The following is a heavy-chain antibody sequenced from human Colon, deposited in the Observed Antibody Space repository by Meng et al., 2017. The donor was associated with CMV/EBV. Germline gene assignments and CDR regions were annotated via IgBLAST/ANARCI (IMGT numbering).Heavy chain of an antibody. D-gene: IGHD3-16*01. CDR3: AKDRWGVSVGGSDY. CDR2: ISASGGNT. J-gene: IGHJ4*02. V-gene: IGHV3-23*01. Sequence: GGSLRLSCAASGFTFGNFAMTWVRQAPGKGLEWVSRISASGGNTYYADSVKGRFSVSRDNSNSTLFLQLNSPGAEDTAIYYCAKDRWGVSVGGSDYWGQGTLVTVSS. CDR1: GFTFGNFA.